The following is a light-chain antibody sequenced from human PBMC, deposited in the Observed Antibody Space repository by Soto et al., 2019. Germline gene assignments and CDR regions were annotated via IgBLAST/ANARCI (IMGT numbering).Light chain of an antibody. CDR2: DAS. J-gene: IGKJ4*01. CDR1: QSIGST. Sequence: IVMPQFTVTLSVSPGERVTLSCRASQSIGSTLAWYLQKPGQPPRLLIYDASTRATDIPARFSGSASGAEFTLAISSLQSEDFAVYYCQQYIRWPLTFGGGTKVDI. V-gene: IGKV3-15*01. CDR3: QQYIRWPLT.